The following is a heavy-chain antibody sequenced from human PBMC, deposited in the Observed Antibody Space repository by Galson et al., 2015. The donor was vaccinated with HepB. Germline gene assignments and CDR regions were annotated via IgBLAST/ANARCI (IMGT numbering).Heavy chain of an antibody. CDR3: VRDERRSCHGAACYYLDL. Sequence: SVKVSCKASGYTFSNFFISGISWVRQAPGQGLEWMGWINAYNGDTHSAQNFQGRVSLTTDTSTSTAYMELWNLRSDDTACYYCVRDERRSCHGAACYYLDLWGQGTLVTVSS. J-gene: IGHJ4*02. CDR1: GYTFSNFFISG. D-gene: IGHD2-21*02. CDR2: INAYNGDT. V-gene: IGHV1-18*01.